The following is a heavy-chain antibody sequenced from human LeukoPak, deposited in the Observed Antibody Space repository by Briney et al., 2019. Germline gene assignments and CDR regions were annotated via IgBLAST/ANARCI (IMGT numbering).Heavy chain of an antibody. CDR2: IKSKTDSGTT. Sequence: GGSLRLSCAASGFTFSNAWMSWVRQAPGKGMEWVGRIKSKTDSGTTDYAAPVKGRFTISRDDSKNTLYLQMNSLKTEDTAVYYCTTGTGYYYGSGSPPPDYWGQGTLVTVSS. CDR3: TTGTGYYYGSGSPPPDY. V-gene: IGHV3-15*01. D-gene: IGHD3-10*01. CDR1: GFTFSNAW. J-gene: IGHJ4*02.